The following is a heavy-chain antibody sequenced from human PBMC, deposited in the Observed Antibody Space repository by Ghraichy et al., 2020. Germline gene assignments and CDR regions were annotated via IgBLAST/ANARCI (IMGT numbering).Heavy chain of an antibody. CDR1: GYTFTSYG. Sequence: ASVKVSCKASGYTFTSYGISWVRQAPGQGLEWMGWISAYNGNTNYAQKLQGRVTMTTDTSTSTAYMELRSLRSDDTAVYYCARGGADSSSWYGYYYYYYMDVWGKGTTVTVSS. V-gene: IGHV1-18*01. CDR2: ISAYNGNT. J-gene: IGHJ6*03. D-gene: IGHD6-13*01. CDR3: ARGGADSSSWYGYYYYYYMDV.